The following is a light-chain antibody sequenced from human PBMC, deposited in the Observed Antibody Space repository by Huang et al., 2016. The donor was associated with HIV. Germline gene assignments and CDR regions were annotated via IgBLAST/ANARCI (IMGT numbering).Light chain of an antibody. CDR1: QSVSSY. Sequence: EIVLTQSPATLSLSPGERATLSCMASQSVSSYLAWYQQKPGQAPSLLIYDASNRATGIPARFSGSGSGTDFTLTISSLEPEDFAVYYCQQRSNWLFTFGPGTKVDIK. V-gene: IGKV3-11*01. CDR2: DAS. J-gene: IGKJ3*01. CDR3: QQRSNWLFT.